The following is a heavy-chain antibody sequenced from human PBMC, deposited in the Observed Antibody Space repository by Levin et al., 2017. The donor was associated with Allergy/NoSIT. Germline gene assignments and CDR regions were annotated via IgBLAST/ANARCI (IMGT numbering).Heavy chain of an antibody. D-gene: IGHD3-16*01. V-gene: IGHV5-51*01. CDR3: AKSRREALRFDAFDI. Sequence: NTGGSLRLSCKGSGYSFNTHWIGWVRQMPGKGLEWMGIIYPGDSDTRYSPSFQGQVTISADKSINTAYLQWSSLKASDTAMYYCAKSRREALRFDAFDIWGQGTMVTVSS. CDR1: GYSFNTHW. CDR2: IYPGDSDT. J-gene: IGHJ3*02.